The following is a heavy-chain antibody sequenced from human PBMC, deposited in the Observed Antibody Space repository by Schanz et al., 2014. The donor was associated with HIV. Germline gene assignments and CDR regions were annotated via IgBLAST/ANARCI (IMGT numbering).Heavy chain of an antibody. CDR3: ARARFGSSWYVTGFGSTDY. J-gene: IGHJ4*02. CDR1: GYTFTSYG. D-gene: IGHD6-13*01. CDR2: IIPIFGTT. V-gene: IGHV1-69*13. Sequence: QVQLVQSGAEVKKPGASVKVSCKASGYTFTSYGISWVRQAPGQGLEWMGGIIPIFGTTNYAQKFQGRVTITADESTNTAYMDLSSLRSEDTALYYCARARFGSSWYVTGFGSTDYWGQGTLVTVSS.